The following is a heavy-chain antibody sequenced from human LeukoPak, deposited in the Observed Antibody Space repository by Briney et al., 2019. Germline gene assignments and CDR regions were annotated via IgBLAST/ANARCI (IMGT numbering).Heavy chain of an antibody. V-gene: IGHV3-73*01. Sequence: PGGSLNLSCATSGFTFSGSAMHWVRQASGKGLEWVGRIRSKPNSYATAYAASVKGRFTISRDDSKNTAYLQMNSPKTEDTAVYYCITRSKDDSSGYYSTWGQGTLVTVSS. J-gene: IGHJ5*02. CDR1: GFTFSGSA. CDR3: ITRSKDDSSGYYST. D-gene: IGHD3-22*01. CDR2: IRSKPNSYAT.